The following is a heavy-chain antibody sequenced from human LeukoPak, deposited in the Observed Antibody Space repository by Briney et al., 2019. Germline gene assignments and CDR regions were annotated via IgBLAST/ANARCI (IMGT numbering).Heavy chain of an antibody. D-gene: IGHD3-16*01. CDR1: GFTFSSYV. CDR2: ISYDGSNE. J-gene: IGHJ4*02. V-gene: IGHV3-30*04. Sequence: PGGSLRLSCAASGFTFSSYVMHWVRQAPGKGLEWVAIISYDGSNEYYADSVKGRFTISRDNSKNTLYLQMNSLRAADTAVYYCARDNDSRDPPHFDYWGQGTLVTVSS. CDR3: ARDNDSRDPPHFDY.